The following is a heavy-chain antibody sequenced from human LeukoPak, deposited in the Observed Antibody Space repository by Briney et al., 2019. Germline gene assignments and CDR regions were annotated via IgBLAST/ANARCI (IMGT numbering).Heavy chain of an antibody. D-gene: IGHD3-10*01. CDR1: GYTFTSYG. CDR3: ARDRFGWFGELSFYFDY. CDR2: FSAYNGNT. Sequence: ASVKVSCKASGYTFTSYGISWVRQAPGQGLEWMGWFSAYNGNTNYAQKLQGRVTMTTDTSTSTAYMELRSLRSDDTAVYYCARDRFGWFGELSFYFDYWGQGTLVTVSS. V-gene: IGHV1-18*01. J-gene: IGHJ4*02.